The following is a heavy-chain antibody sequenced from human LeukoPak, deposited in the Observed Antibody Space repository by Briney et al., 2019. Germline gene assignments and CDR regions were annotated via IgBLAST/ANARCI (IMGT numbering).Heavy chain of an antibody. D-gene: IGHD5-18*01. J-gene: IGHJ4*02. CDR2: IHDSGSA. Sequence: SETLSLTCTVSGGSISSYYWSWIRQPPGKGLEWIGYIHDSGSANYNSSLKGRVTISVDTSKNQFSLKLSSVTAADTAVYYCARGGGYSYGRTFDYWGQGTLVTVSS. CDR3: ARGGGYSYGRTFDY. V-gene: IGHV4-59*08. CDR1: GGSISSYY.